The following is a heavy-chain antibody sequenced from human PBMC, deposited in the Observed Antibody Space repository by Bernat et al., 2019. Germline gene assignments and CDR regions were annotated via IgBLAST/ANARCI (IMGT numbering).Heavy chain of an antibody. CDR2: ISSSSSNT. Sequence: VQLVESGGGLVQPGGSLRLSCAASGFTFSSYDMSWVRQAPGKGLEWVSDISSSSSNTYYADSVKGRFTISRDNSKNTLYLQMNILRAEDTAVYYCARDQWLGKWGGGEYYFDYWGQGTLVTVSS. D-gene: IGHD3-10*01. V-gene: IGHV3-48*01. J-gene: IGHJ4*02. CDR3: ARDQWLGKWGGGEYYFDY. CDR1: GFTFSSYD.